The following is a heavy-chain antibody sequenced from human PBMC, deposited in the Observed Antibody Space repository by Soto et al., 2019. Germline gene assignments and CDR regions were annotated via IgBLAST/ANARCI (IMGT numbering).Heavy chain of an antibody. D-gene: IGHD5-12*01. CDR2: IIPIFGTA. CDR3: ASRSGYEEYLDY. CDR1: GGTFSSYD. V-gene: IGHV1-69*13. J-gene: IGHJ4*02. Sequence: SVKVSCKASGGTFSSYDISWVRQAPGQGLEWMGGIIPIFGTANYAQKFQGRVTITADESTSTAYMELSSLRSEDTAVYYCASRSGYEEYLDYWGQGTLVTVSS.